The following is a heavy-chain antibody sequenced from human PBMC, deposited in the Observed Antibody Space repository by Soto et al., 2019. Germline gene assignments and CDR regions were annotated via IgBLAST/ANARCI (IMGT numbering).Heavy chain of an antibody. Sequence: QVQLVQSGAEVKKPGSSVKVSCKASGGTFSSYTISWVRQAPGQGLEWMGRIIPILGIANYAQKFQGRVTITADKTTRTAYVELSSLGSEDTAVYYCARYCGIQLWLSYGMDFWGQGTTVTVS. CDR2: IIPILGIA. D-gene: IGHD5-18*01. CDR1: GGTFSSYT. V-gene: IGHV1-69*02. J-gene: IGHJ6*02. CDR3: ARYCGIQLWLSYGMDF.